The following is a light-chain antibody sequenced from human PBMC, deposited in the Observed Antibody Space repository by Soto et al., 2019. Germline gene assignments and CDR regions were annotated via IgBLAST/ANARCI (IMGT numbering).Light chain of an antibody. CDR2: GAS. V-gene: IGKV1-5*01. Sequence: RLTQSPSSLSASVGDTVTISCRTSQDISTYLAWYQQKPGKAPTLLIFGASSLHNGVPPRFAGSGSGSEFTLTINRLQPDDFASYSCQHYTLYSAPFGQGTRV. J-gene: IGKJ5*01. CDR3: QHYTLYSAP. CDR1: QDISTY.